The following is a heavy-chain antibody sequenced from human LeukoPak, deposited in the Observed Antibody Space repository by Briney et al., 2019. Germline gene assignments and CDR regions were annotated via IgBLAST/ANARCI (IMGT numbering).Heavy chain of an antibody. Sequence: GASVKVSCKASGYTFTGYYMHWVRQAPGQGLEWMGWINPNSGGTNYAQKFQGRVTMTRDTSISTAYMELSRLRSDDTAVYYCARSPRRDTAMVHPDYWGRGTLVTVSS. V-gene: IGHV1-2*02. CDR2: INPNSGGT. D-gene: IGHD5-18*01. J-gene: IGHJ4*02. CDR1: GYTFTGYY. CDR3: ARSPRRDTAMVHPDY.